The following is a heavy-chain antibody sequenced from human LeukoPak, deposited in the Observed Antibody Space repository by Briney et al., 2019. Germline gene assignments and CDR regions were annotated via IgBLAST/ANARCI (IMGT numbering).Heavy chain of an antibody. Sequence: GGSLRLSCAASRFTLSSYSMNWVRQAPGKGLEWVSSISSSSSYIYYADSVKGRFTISRDNAKNSLYLQMNSLRAEDTAVYYCARDLKNDRGVDRYCSSTSCYKARVNYWGQGTLVTVSS. CDR3: ARDLKNDRGVDRYCSSTSCYKARVNY. CDR2: ISSSSSYI. J-gene: IGHJ4*02. D-gene: IGHD2-2*02. V-gene: IGHV3-21*01. CDR1: RFTLSSYS.